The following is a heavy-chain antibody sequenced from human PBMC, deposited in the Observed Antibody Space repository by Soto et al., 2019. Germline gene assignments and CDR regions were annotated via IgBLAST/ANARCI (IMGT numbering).Heavy chain of an antibody. Sequence: QVQLQESGPGLVKPSETLSLTCTVSGGSVSSGSYYWSWIRQPPGKGLEWMGYIYYSGSTNYNPSLKSRVTIAVDTSKNQFSLKLSSVTAADTAVYYCARVRRYCSGGSCSGGWFDPWGQGTLVTVSS. CDR2: IYYSGST. V-gene: IGHV4-61*01. J-gene: IGHJ5*02. CDR1: GGSVSSGSYY. D-gene: IGHD2-15*01. CDR3: ARVRRYCSGGSCSGGWFDP.